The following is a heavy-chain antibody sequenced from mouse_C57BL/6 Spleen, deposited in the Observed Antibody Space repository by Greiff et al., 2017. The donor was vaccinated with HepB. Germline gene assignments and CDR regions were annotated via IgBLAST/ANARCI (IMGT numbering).Heavy chain of an antibody. V-gene: IGHV1-69*01. CDR2: IDPSDSNT. CDR3: ARPIYDGSYYFDY. Sequence: VQLQQPGAELVMPGASVKLSCKASGYTFTSYWMHWVKQRPGQGLEWIGEIDPSDSNTKYNQKFKGKSTLTVDKSSSTADMQRSSLTSEYSAVYYCARPIYDGSYYFDYWGQGTTLTVSS. D-gene: IGHD2-3*01. CDR1: GYTFTSYW. J-gene: IGHJ2*01.